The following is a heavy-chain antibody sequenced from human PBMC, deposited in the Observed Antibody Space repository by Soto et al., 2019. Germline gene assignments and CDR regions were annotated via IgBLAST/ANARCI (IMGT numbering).Heavy chain of an antibody. Sequence: GGSLRLSCAASGFTVSSNYMSWVRQAPGKGLEWVSVIYSGGSTYYADSVEGRFTISRDNSKNTLYLQMNSLRAEDTAVYYCARSPLDHYYDSSGYYPFPYYFDYWGQGTLVTVSS. D-gene: IGHD3-22*01. CDR3: ARSPLDHYYDSSGYYPFPYYFDY. CDR1: GFTVSSNY. V-gene: IGHV3-53*01. CDR2: IYSGGST. J-gene: IGHJ4*02.